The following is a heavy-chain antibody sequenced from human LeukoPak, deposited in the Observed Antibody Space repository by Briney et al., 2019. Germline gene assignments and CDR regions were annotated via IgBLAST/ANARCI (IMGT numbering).Heavy chain of an antibody. CDR1: GGSISGGGYY. V-gene: IGHV4-31*03. CDR2: IYYSGST. Sequence: SQTLSLTCTVSGGSISGGGYYWSWIRQHPGKGLEWIGYIYYSGSTYYNPSLKSRVTISVDTSKNQFSLKLSSVTAADTAVYYCAAWVVTPNYFDYWGQGTLVTVSS. D-gene: IGHD4-23*01. J-gene: IGHJ4*02. CDR3: AAWVVTPNYFDY.